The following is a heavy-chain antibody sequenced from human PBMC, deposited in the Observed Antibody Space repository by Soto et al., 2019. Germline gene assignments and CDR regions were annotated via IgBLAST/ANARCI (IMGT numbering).Heavy chain of an antibody. CDR1: GYTFTSYY. V-gene: IGHV1-46*01. D-gene: IGHD6-6*01. CDR3: ARDKLIYGGSSQYYYGMDV. CDR2: INPSGGST. Sequence: GASVKVSCKASGYTFTSYYMHWVRQAPGQGLEWMGIINPSGGSTSYAQKFQGRVTMTRDTSTSTVYMELSSLRSEDTAVYYCARDKLIYGGSSQYYYGMDVWGQGTTVTVSS. J-gene: IGHJ6*02.